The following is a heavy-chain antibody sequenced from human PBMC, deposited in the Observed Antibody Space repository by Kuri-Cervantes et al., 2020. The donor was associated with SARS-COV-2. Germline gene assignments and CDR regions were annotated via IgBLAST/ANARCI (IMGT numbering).Heavy chain of an antibody. J-gene: IGHJ4*02. D-gene: IGHD6-13*01. V-gene: IGHV3-33*01. CDR2: IWYDGSNK. CDR3: ARDSSITPRDFDY. CDR1: GFTFSSYG. Sequence: GESLKISCAASGFTFSSYGMHWVRQAPGKGLGWVAVIWYDGSNKYYADSVKGRFTISRDNSKNTLYLQMNSLRAEDTAVYYCARDSSITPRDFDYRGQGTLVTVSS.